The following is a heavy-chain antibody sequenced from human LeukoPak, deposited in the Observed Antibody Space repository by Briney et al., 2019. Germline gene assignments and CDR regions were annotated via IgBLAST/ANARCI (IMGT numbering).Heavy chain of an antibody. CDR2: IWYDGGNK. J-gene: IGHJ4*02. CDR3: AKDRTATYYYDTTTDY. V-gene: IGHV3-33*06. CDR1: GFTFTSYG. D-gene: IGHD3-22*01. Sequence: GGSLRLSCAASGFTFTSYGMHWVRQAPGKGLEWVALIWYDGGNKHYADSVKGRFTISRDSSKNTVYLQMNSLRAEDTAVYFCAKDRTATYYYDTTTDYWGQGTLVTVSS.